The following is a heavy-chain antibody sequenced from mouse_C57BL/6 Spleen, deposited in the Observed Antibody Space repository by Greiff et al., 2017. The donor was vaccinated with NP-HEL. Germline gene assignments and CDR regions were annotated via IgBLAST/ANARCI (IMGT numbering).Heavy chain of an antibody. J-gene: IGHJ1*03. V-gene: IGHV1-50*01. D-gene: IGHD2-1*01. CDR2: IDPSDSYT. Sequence: QVQLQQPGAELVKPGASVKLSCKASGYTFTSYWMQWVKQRPGQGLEWIGEIDPSDSYTNYNQKFKGKATLTVDTSSSTAYMQLSSLTSEDSAVYYCARRGGYGNGYFDVWGTGTTVTVSS. CDR1: GYTFTSYW. CDR3: ARRGGYGNGYFDV.